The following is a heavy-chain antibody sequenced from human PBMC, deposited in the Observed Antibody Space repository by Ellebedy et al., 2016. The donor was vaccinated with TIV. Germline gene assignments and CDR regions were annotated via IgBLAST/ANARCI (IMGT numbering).Heavy chain of an antibody. CDR2: THYSGST. Sequence: MPGGSLRLSCTVPGGSITSYYWDWIRQPPGKGLEWIGYTHYSGSTYYNPSLKSRVTISIDTSRNQFSLRLTSVTAADTAVYFCAGKIAGYYYGLDVWGQGTLVIVSS. V-gene: IGHV4-59*08. J-gene: IGHJ6*02. CDR1: GGSITSYY. CDR3: AGKIAGYYYGLDV.